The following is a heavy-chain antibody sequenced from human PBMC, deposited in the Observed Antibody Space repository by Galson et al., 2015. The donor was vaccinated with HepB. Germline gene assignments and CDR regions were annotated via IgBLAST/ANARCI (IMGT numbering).Heavy chain of an antibody. CDR3: AREKSWIAAAGSTAYNWFDP. J-gene: IGHJ5*02. CDR2: IYYSGST. CDR1: GGSISSGGYY. Sequence: LSLTCTVSGGSISSGGYYWSWIRQHPGKGLEWIGYIYYSGSTYYNPSLKSRVTISVDTSKNQFSLKLSSVTAADTAVYYCAREKSWIAAAGSTAYNWFDPWGQGTLVTVSS. V-gene: IGHV4-31*03. D-gene: IGHD6-13*01.